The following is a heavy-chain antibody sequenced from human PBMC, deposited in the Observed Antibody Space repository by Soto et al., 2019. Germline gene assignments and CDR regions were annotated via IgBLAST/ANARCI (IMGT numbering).Heavy chain of an antibody. D-gene: IGHD3-3*01. CDR3: ARQGNDFWSGYPEDYYYYGMDV. J-gene: IGHJ6*02. CDR1: GYSFTSYW. Sequence: PGDSLKSSCKGSGYSFTSYWISWVRQMPGKGLEWMGRIDPSDSYTNYSPSFQGHVTISADKSISTAYLQWSSLKASGTAMYYCARQGNDFWSGYPEDYYYYGMDVWGQGTTVTVSS. V-gene: IGHV5-10-1*01. CDR2: IDPSDSYT.